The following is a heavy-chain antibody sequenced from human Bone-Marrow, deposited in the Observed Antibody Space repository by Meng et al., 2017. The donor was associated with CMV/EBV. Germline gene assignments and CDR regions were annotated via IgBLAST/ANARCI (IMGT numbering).Heavy chain of an antibody. J-gene: IGHJ5*02. V-gene: IGHV1-69*05. Sequence: SVKVSCKASGGTFSSYAISWVRQAPGQGLEWMGGIIPIFGTANYAQKFQGRVTITTDESTSTAYMELRSLRADATAVYYCARMGSTRWFDPWGQGTLVTVSS. CDR3: ARMGSTRWFDP. CDR1: GGTFSSYA. CDR2: IIPIFGTA.